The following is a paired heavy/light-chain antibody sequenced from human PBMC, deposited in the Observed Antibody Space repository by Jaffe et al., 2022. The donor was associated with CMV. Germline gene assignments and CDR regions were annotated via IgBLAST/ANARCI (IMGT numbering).Heavy chain of an antibody. CDR1: GASISRSGDY. CDR2: IYYSGSS. V-gene: IGHV4-39*01. D-gene: IGHD2-2*01. CDR3: VRPRDYAFDD. Sequence: QLQLQESGPGLVKPSETLSLTCTVSGASISRSGDYWGWIRQPPGKGLEWIGNIYYSGSSYYNATLKSRVTISIDTSKNQFSLKVSSVTAADTAVYYCVRPRDYAFDDWGQGTLVTVSS. J-gene: IGHJ4*02.
Light chain of an antibody. CDR1: SSDVGSYNY. J-gene: IGLJ1*01. CDR3: HSYTGGTNVYV. V-gene: IGLV2-8*01. Sequence: QSALTQPPSASGSPGQSVTISCTGTSSDVGSYNYVSWYQQHPGKAPKLMIYHVSKRPSGVPDRFSGSKSGNTASLTVSGLQAEDEADYYCHSYTGGTNVYVFGSGTKVTVL. CDR2: HVS.